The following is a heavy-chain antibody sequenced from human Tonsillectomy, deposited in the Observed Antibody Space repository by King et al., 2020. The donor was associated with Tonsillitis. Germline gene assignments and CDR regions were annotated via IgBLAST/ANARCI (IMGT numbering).Heavy chain of an antibody. Sequence: VQLQESGPGLVKPSETLSLTCSVSGGSISSSSYYWGWIRQPPGKGLEWIGSIYYSGSPYYNPSLRSRVTISVDTSKNQFSLKLSSVTAADTAVYYCARLVIFGVIRDWGQGTLVTVSS. CDR2: IYYSGSP. D-gene: IGHD3-3*01. V-gene: IGHV4-39*01. J-gene: IGHJ4*02. CDR3: ARLVIFGVIRD. CDR1: GGSISSSSYY.